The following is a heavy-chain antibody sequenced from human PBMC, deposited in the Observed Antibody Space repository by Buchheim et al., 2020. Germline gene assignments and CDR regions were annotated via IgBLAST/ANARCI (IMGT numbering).Heavy chain of an antibody. CDR2: IKQDGSEK. V-gene: IGHV3-7*01. D-gene: IGHD6-19*01. CDR3: ASSGYSSGWYDTGMDV. J-gene: IGHJ6*02. CDR1: GFTFSSYW. Sequence: EVQLVESGGGLVQPGGSLRLSCAASGFTFSSYWMSWVRQAPGKGLEGVANIKQDGSEKYYVDSVKGRFTISRDNAKNSLYLQMNSLRAEDTAVYYCASSGYSSGWYDTGMDVWGQGTT.